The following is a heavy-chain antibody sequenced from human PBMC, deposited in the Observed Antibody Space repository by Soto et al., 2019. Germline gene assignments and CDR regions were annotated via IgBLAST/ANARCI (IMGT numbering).Heavy chain of an antibody. J-gene: IGHJ6*02. V-gene: IGHV3-30-3*01. Sequence: GGSLRLSCAASGFTFSSYAMHWVRQAPGKGLEWVAVISYDGSNKYYADSVKGRFTISRDNSKNMLYLQMNSLRAEDTAVYYCARVSRSAMVYYYYYGMDVWGQGTTVTVSS. CDR1: GFTFSSYA. CDR2: ISYDGSNK. CDR3: ARVSRSAMVYYYYYGMDV. D-gene: IGHD5-18*01.